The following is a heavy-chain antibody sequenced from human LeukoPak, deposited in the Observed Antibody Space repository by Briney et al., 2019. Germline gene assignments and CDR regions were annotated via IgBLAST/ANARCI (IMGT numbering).Heavy chain of an antibody. CDR3: ASRPRADMGPLDY. CDR2: ITGDSTRT. J-gene: IGHJ4*02. CDR1: GFTFSSCA. V-gene: IGHV3-23*01. Sequence: GGSLRLSCAASGFTFSSCAMTWVRQAPGKGLEWVASITGDSTRTYYTDSVKGRFHISRDNSKNTLYLQMNSLRADETAIYYCASRPRADMGPLDYWGQGTLVTVST. D-gene: IGHD1-14*01.